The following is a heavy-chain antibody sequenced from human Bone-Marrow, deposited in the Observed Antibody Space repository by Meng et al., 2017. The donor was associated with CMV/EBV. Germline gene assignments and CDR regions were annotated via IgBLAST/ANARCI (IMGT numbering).Heavy chain of an antibody. CDR1: EFTFSDYY. D-gene: IGHD1-14*01. CDR2: ISGSSTTT. CDR3: ARAYNVPGWFDP. V-gene: IGHV3-11*01. Sequence: GESLKISCAASEFTFSDYYMSLIRQAPGKGPEWLSYISGSSTTTYYADSVKGRFTISRDNAKKSLYLQMNSLRAEDTAVYYCARAYNVPGWFDPWGQGTPVTVSS. J-gene: IGHJ5*02.